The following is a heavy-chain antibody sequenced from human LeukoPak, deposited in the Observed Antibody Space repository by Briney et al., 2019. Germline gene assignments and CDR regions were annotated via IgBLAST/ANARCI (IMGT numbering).Heavy chain of an antibody. CDR2: ISSSSSYI. J-gene: IGHJ4*02. D-gene: IGHD6-13*01. Sequence: GGSLRLSCAASGFTFSSYSMNWVRQAPGKGLEWVSSISSSSSYIYYADSVKGRFTISRDNAKNSLYLQMNSLRAEDTAVYYCARDLSTAAAGICGYWGQGTLVTVSS. CDR3: ARDLSTAAAGICGY. V-gene: IGHV3-21*01. CDR1: GFTFSSYS.